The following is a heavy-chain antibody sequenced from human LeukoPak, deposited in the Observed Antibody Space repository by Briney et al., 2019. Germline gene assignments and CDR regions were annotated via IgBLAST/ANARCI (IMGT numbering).Heavy chain of an antibody. CDR3: ATALPAYNWFDP. CDR1: GYTLTELS. Sequence: GTSVKVSCKVSGYTLTELSMHWVRQAPGKGLEWMGGFDPEDGETIYAQKFQGRVTMTEDTSTDTAYMELSSLRSEDTAVYYCATALPAYNWFDPWGQGTLVTVSS. J-gene: IGHJ5*02. CDR2: FDPEDGET. V-gene: IGHV1-24*01.